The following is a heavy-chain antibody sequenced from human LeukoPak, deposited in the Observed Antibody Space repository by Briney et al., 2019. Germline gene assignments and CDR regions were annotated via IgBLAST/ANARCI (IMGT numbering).Heavy chain of an antibody. D-gene: IGHD3-3*01. CDR1: GYTFTGYY. CDR2: INPNSGGT. J-gene: IGHJ5*02. V-gene: IGHV1-2*06. CDR3: ARGPITIFGVAIGWFDP. Sequence: ASVKVSCKASGYTFTGYYMHWVRQAPGQGLEWMGRINPNSGGTNYAQKFQGRVTMTRDTSISTAYMELSRLRSDDTAVYYCARGPITIFGVAIGWFDPWGQGTLVTVSS.